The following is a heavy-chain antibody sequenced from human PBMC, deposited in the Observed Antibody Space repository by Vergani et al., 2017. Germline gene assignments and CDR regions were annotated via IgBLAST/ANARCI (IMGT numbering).Heavy chain of an antibody. CDR2: IYYSGST. V-gene: IGHV4-39*01. J-gene: IGHJ1*01. CDR3: AYRYCSSTSCYEVNTYLQH. Sequence: QLQLQESGPGLVKPSETLSLTCTVSGGSISSSSYYWGWIRQPPGKGLEWIGSIYYSGSTYYNPYLKSRVTISVDTSKNQFSLKLSSVTAADTAVYYCAYRYCSSTSCYEVNTYLQHWGQGTLVTVSS. D-gene: IGHD2-2*01. CDR1: GGSISSSSYY.